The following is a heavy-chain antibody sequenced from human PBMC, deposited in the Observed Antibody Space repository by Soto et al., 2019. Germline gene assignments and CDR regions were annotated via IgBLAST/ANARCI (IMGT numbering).Heavy chain of an antibody. J-gene: IGHJ6*02. D-gene: IGHD2-8*01. V-gene: IGHV4-30-4*01. Sequence: SETLSLTCTVSGGSISSGDYYWSWIRQPPGKGLEWIGYIYYSGSTYYNPSLKSRVTISVDTSKNQFSLKLSSVTAADTAVYYCARHNDYYYGMDVWGQGTTVTVSS. CDR3: ARHNDYYYGMDV. CDR1: GGSISSGDYY. CDR2: IYYSGST.